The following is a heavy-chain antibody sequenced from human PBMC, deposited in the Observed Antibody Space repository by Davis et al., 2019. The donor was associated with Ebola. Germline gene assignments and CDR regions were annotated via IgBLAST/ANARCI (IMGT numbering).Heavy chain of an antibody. CDR1: GFTFSSYA. CDR2: ISSSSSYI. Sequence: GGSLRLSCAASGFTFSSYAMSWVRQAPGKGLEWVSSISSSSSYIYYADSVKGRFTISRDNAKNSLYLQMNSLRAEDTAVYYCARDSDDYSFDYWGQGTLVTVSS. J-gene: IGHJ4*02. D-gene: IGHD4-11*01. CDR3: ARDSDDYSFDY. V-gene: IGHV3-21*01.